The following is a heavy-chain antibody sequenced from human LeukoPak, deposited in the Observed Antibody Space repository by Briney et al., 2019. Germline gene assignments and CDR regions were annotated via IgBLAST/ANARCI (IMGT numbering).Heavy chain of an antibody. D-gene: IGHD3-10*01. J-gene: IGHJ5*02. Sequence: SETLSLTCTVSGGSISSSSYYWGWIRQPPGKGPEWIGSIYYSGSTNYNPSLKSRVTISVDTSKNQFSLKLSSVTAADTAVYYCARGPGDYYGSGSYPWGQGTLVTVSS. CDR3: ARGPGDYYGSGSYP. CDR1: GGSISSSSYY. CDR2: IYYSGST. V-gene: IGHV4-39*07.